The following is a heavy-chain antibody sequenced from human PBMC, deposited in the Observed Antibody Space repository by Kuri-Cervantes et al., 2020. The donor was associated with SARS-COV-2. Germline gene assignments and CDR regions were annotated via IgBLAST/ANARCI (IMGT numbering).Heavy chain of an antibody. J-gene: IGHJ6*02. CDR2: IKSDGSST. CDR3: ERDSGGATRLTYYYYYYDMDV. D-gene: IGHD1-26*01. CDR1: GFTFSSYW. V-gene: IGHV3-74*01. Sequence: GGSLRLSCAASGFTFSSYWMHWVRQAPGKGLGWVSRIKSDGSSTSYADSVKGRFTISRNNAKNTLYLQMNSLRAEDTAVYYCERDSGGATRLTYYYYYYDMDVWGQGTTVTVSS.